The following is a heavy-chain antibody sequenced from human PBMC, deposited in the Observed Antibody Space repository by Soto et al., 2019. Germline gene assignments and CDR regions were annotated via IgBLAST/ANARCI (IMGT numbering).Heavy chain of an antibody. CDR3: ARDRRGVLYYYYGMDV. D-gene: IGHD2-8*01. CDR1: GYTFTSYG. Sequence: QVQLVQSGAEVKKPGASVKVSCKASGYTFTSYGISWVRQAPGQELEWMGWISAYNGNTNYAQKLHGRVTMTTDTSTSTAYMELRSLRSDDTAVYYCARDRRGVLYYYYGMDVWGQGTTVTVSS. CDR2: ISAYNGNT. V-gene: IGHV1-18*04. J-gene: IGHJ6*02.